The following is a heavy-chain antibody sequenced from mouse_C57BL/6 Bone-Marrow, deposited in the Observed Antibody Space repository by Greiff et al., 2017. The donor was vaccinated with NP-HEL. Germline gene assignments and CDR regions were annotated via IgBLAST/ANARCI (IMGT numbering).Heavy chain of an antibody. CDR1: GYTFTSYW. CDR3: ARSGSSYDFDY. Sequence: QVQLKQPGAELVRPGSSVKLSCKASGYTFTSYWMDWVKQRPGQGLEWIGNIYPSDSETHYNQKFKDKATLTVDKSSSTAYMQLSSLTSEDSAVYYCARSGSSYDFDYWGQGTTLTVSS. CDR2: IYPSDSET. J-gene: IGHJ2*01. V-gene: IGHV1-61*01. D-gene: IGHD1-1*01.